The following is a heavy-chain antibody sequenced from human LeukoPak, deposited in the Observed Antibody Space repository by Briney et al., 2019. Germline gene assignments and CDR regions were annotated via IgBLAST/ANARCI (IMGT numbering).Heavy chain of an antibody. Sequence: ASVKVSCKASGYTFTKYGVYWVRQAPEQGLEWMGWINTDTGNPTYAQGFTGRFVFSLDTSVSTTYLQISSLNPEDTAVYYCARGIGIGAVLMVHGDMDVWGKGTTVTVSS. CDR1: GYTFTKYG. CDR3: ARGIGIGAVLMVHGDMDV. V-gene: IGHV7-4-1*02. D-gene: IGHD2-8*01. CDR2: INTDTGNP. J-gene: IGHJ6*03.